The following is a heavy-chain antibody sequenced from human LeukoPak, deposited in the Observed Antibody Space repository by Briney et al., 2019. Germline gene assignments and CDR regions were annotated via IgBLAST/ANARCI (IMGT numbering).Heavy chain of an antibody. Sequence: GASVKVSCKASGYTFTSYYMHWVRQAPGQGLEWMGVINPSGGSTSYAQKFQGRVTMTTDTSTSTAYMELRSLKSDDTAVYFCARKPPYYDSDGPRWALDIWGQGTMVTVSS. V-gene: IGHV1-46*01. CDR3: ARKPPYYDSDGPRWALDI. CDR1: GYTFTSYY. J-gene: IGHJ3*02. D-gene: IGHD3-22*01. CDR2: INPSGGST.